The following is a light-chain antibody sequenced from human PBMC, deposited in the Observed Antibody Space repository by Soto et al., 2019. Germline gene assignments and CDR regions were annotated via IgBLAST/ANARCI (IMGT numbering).Light chain of an antibody. J-gene: IGKJ1*01. CDR3: QQYNSYWET. V-gene: IGKV1-8*01. CDR2: AAS. CDR1: QGISSY. Sequence: AIRMTQSPSSFSASTGDRVTITCRASQGISSYLAWYQQKPGKAPKLLIYAASTLQSGVPSRFSGSGSGTEFTLTISSLQPDDFATYYCQQYNSYWETFGQGTKV.